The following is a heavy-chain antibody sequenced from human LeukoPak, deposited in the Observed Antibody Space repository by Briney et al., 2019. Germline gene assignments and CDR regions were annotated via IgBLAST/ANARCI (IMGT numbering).Heavy chain of an antibody. CDR3: VRAPGEGWFDP. V-gene: IGHV3-7*01. CDR2: IKQDGSEK. CDR1: GFTFSSYW. Sequence: GGSLRLSCAASGFTFSSYWMSWVRQAPGKGLEWVASIKQDGSEKYYVGSVKGRFTISRDNAKNSLYLQMNSLRAEDTALYYCVRAPGEGWFDPWGQGTLVTVSS. J-gene: IGHJ5*02. D-gene: IGHD4-17*01.